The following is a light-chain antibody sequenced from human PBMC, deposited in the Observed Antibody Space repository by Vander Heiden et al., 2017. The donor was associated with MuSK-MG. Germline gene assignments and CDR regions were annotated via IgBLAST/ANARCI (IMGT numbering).Light chain of an antibody. CDR2: WAS. Sequence: DIVVTQFPDSLAVSLGERATINCKSSQNVLYSANNKNYLTWYQQKPGQPPKLLIYWASTRESGVPDRFSGSGSGTDFTLTISSLQAEDVAVYYCQQHYSTPHTFGHGTKVEIK. CDR1: QNVLYSANNKNY. CDR3: QQHYSTPHT. V-gene: IGKV4-1*01. J-gene: IGKJ3*01.